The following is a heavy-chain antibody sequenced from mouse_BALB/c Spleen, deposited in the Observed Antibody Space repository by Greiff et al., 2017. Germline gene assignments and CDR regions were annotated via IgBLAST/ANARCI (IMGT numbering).Heavy chain of an antibody. V-gene: IGHV1S22*01. Sequence: VKQRHGQGLEWIGNIYPGSGSTNYDEKFKSKGTLTVDTSSSTAYMHLSSLTSEDSAVYYCTRAGSYWYFDVWGAGTTVTVSS. CDR2: IYPGSGST. J-gene: IGHJ1*01. CDR3: TRAGSYWYFDV.